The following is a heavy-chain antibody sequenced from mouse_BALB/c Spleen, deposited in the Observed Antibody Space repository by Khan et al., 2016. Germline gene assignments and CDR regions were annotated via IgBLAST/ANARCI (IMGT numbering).Heavy chain of an antibody. D-gene: IGHD1-2*01. V-gene: IGHV3-5*02. CDR1: GISITTGNYS. CDR3: ALYHYYGYGFAY. CDR2: LNYSGTI. Sequence: EVQLQESGPGLVKPSQTVSLTCTVTGISITTGNYSWSWLRQFPGNKLEWIGFLNYSGTITYNQSLTSRTTITRDTSTTQFFLAMNSLTAEDTATCYCALYHYYGYGFAYWGQGTLVTVSA. J-gene: IGHJ3*01.